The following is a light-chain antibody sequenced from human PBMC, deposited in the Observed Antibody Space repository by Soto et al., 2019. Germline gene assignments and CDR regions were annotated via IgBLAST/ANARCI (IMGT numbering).Light chain of an antibody. CDR1: NSNVGTHP. CDR2: DNS. J-gene: IGLJ2*01. Sequence: QSVLTQPPSASGTPGQRLTISCSGSNSNVGTHPANWYQQLPGTAPKLLIYDNSQRPAGVTDRFSGSKSGTSASLAISGLQSEDEADYYCAAWDGSLSGPAFGGGTKVTVL. V-gene: IGLV1-44*01. CDR3: AAWDGSLSGPA.